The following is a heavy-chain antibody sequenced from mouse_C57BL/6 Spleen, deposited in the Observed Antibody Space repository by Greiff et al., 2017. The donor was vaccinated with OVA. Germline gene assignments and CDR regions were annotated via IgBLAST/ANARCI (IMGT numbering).Heavy chain of an antibody. Sequence: EVKLVESGGGLVKPGGSLKLSCAASGFTFSSYAMSWVRQTPEKRLEWVATISDGGSYTYYPDNVKGRFTISRDNAKNNLYLQMSHLKSEDTAMYYCARDTDYYGSSHYFDYWGQGTTLTVSS. D-gene: IGHD1-1*01. CDR3: ARDTDYYGSSHYFDY. V-gene: IGHV5-4*01. CDR1: GFTFSSYA. J-gene: IGHJ2*01. CDR2: ISDGGSYT.